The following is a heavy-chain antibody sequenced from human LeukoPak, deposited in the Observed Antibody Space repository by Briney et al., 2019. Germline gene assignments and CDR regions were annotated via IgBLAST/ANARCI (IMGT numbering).Heavy chain of an antibody. Sequence: GGSLRLSCAASGFTFSTYTIHWVRQVPGKGLMWVSRINNDGRSTTYADSVKGRFTISRDNAKDTLYLQMNSLRAEDTAVYYCAKDPRDHTYGWSWRYFDYWGQGTLVTVSS. CDR1: GFTFSTYT. CDR2: INNDGRST. V-gene: IGHV3-74*01. J-gene: IGHJ4*02. D-gene: IGHD5-18*01. CDR3: AKDPRDHTYGWSWRYFDY.